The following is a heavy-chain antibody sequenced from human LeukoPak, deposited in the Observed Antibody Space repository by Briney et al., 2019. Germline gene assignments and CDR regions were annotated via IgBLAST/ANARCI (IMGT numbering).Heavy chain of an antibody. CDR3: AKSETAGRLFDY. V-gene: IGHV3-23*01. D-gene: IGHD6-13*01. CDR1: GFTFSSYA. CDR2: ISGSGGST. J-gene: IGHJ4*02. Sequence: GGSLRLSCAASGFTFSSYAMSWVRQAPGKGLEWVSAISGSGGSTYYADSVKGRFTISRDNSKNTLYLQMNSLRAEDTAVYYRAKSETAGRLFDYWGQGTLVTVSS.